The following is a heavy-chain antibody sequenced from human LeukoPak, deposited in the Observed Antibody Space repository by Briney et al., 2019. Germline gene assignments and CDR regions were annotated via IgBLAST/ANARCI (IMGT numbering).Heavy chain of an antibody. V-gene: IGHV4-30-4*01. CDR3: ARVVTYYGMDV. D-gene: IGHD5-18*01. CDR2: IYYSGST. J-gene: IGHJ6*02. Sequence: PSQTLSLTCTVSGGSISSGDYYWSWIRQPPGKGLEWIGYIYYSGSTYYNPSLKSRVTISIDTSKNQFSLKLSSVTAADTAVYYCARVVTYYGMDVWGQGTTVTVSS. CDR1: GGSISSGDYY.